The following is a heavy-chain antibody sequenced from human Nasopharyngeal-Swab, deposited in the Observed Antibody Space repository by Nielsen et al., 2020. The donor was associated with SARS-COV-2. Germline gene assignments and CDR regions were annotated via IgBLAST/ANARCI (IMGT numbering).Heavy chain of an antibody. CDR3: ARGGGGSSGYYFDF. J-gene: IGHJ4*02. CDR2: ISSTGSTI. Sequence: LKISCAASGFTFDIYEMDWVRQAPGKGLEWVSYISSTGSTIYYADSVKGRFTISRDNAKNSLYLQMNSLRAEDTAVYYCARGGGGSSGYYFDFWGQGTLVTVSS. V-gene: IGHV3-48*03. CDR1: GFTFDIYE. D-gene: IGHD3-22*01.